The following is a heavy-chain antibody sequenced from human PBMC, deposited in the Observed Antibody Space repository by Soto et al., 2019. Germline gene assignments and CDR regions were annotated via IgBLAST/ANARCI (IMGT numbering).Heavy chain of an antibody. D-gene: IGHD4-17*01. Sequence: QVQLQESGPGLVKPSETLALTCAVSGGSLTGQHWSWIRQPPGKGLEWIGQIVNSGIARYNPSLQSRVAISIDTSKNHFALRLSSVTAADTAVYYCASYIEGNGARGSWGQGHLVTLSS. CDR3: ASYIEGNGARGS. CDR2: IVNSGIA. J-gene: IGHJ4*02. V-gene: IGHV4-4*09. CDR1: GGSLTGQH.